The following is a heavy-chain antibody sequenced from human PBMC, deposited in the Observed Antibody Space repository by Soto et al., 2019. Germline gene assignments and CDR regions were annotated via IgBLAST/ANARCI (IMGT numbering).Heavy chain of an antibody. V-gene: IGHV1-69*01. CDR2: IIPIFGTA. J-gene: IGHJ4*02. CDR3: VSCKSYYNWNDEEEGEYFDY. Sequence: QVQLVQSGAEVKKPGSSVKVSCKASGGTFSSYAISWVRQAPGQGLEWMGGIIPIFGTANYAQKFQGRVTITADESTSTAYMELSSLRSEDTAVYYCVSCKSYYNWNDEEEGEYFDYWGQGTLVTVSS. CDR1: GGTFSSYA. D-gene: IGHD1-20*01.